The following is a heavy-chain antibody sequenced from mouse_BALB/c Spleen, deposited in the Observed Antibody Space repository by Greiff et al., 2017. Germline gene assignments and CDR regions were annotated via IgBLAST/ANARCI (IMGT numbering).Heavy chain of an antibody. Sequence: EVHLVESGGGLVKPGGSLKLSCAASGFTFSSYAMSWVRQTPEKRLEWVASISSGGSTYYPDSVKGRFTISRDNARNILYLQMSSLRSEDTAMYYCARGVFITTVVEAYWGQGTLATVSA. CDR3: ARGVFITTVVEAY. J-gene: IGHJ3*01. CDR2: ISSGGST. V-gene: IGHV5-6-5*01. CDR1: GFTFSSYA. D-gene: IGHD1-1*01.